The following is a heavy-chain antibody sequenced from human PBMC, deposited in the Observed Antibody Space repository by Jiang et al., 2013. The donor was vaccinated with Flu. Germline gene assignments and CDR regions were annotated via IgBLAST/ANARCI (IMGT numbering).Heavy chain of an antibody. CDR1: GFTFSSYA. V-gene: IGHV3-30-3*01. J-gene: IGHJ6*02. CDR3: ARTYSSSSFYYYYYGMDV. CDR2: ISYDGSNK. D-gene: IGHD6-13*01. Sequence: AASGFTFSSYAMHWVRQAPGKGLEWVAVISYDGSNKYYADSVKGRFTISRDNSKNTLYLQMNSLRAEDTAVYYCARTYSSSSFYYYYYGMDVWGQGTTVTVSS.